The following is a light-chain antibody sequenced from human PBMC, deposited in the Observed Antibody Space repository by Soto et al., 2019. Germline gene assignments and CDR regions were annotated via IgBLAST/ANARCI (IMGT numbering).Light chain of an antibody. V-gene: IGKV3-20*01. CDR3: QQYGSSPIT. CDR2: GAS. CDR1: QSVISRY. J-gene: IGKJ5*01. Sequence: EIVLTQSPGTLFLSPGERATLSCRASQSVISRYLAWYQQKPGQAPRLLIYGASSRATGIPDRVSGSGSETDFTLTISRLEPEDFAVYYCQQYGSSPITFGQGTRLEIK.